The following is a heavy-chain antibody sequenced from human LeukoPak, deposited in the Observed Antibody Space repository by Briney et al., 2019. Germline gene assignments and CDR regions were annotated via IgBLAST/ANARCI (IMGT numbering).Heavy chain of an antibody. CDR2: ISHDGSDK. CDR3: ARDNYDSSGDFKGDF. J-gene: IGHJ4*02. Sequence: SGGSLRLPCAASGFTFNSYAMHWVRQAPGKGLEWVTLISHDGSDKNYADSVKGRFTISRDNSKKTVYLQMNSLRVEDTAVYYCARDNYDSSGDFKGDFWGQGTLVTVSS. D-gene: IGHD3-22*01. V-gene: IGHV3-30*04. CDR1: GFTFNSYA.